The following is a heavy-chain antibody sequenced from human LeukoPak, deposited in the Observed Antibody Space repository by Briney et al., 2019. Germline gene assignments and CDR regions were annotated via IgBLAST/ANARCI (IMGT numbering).Heavy chain of an antibody. CDR1: GYRFTSYW. CDR2: IYPGDSDT. D-gene: IGHD4-17*01. J-gene: IGHJ4*02. Sequence: GESLEISCKGSGYRFTSYWIGWVRQMPGKGLEWMGIIYPGDSDTRYSPSFQGQVTISADKSISTAYLQWSSLKASDTAMYYCARQPSTVTTIRSGLDYWGQGTLVTVSS. CDR3: ARQPSTVTTIRSGLDY. V-gene: IGHV5-51*01.